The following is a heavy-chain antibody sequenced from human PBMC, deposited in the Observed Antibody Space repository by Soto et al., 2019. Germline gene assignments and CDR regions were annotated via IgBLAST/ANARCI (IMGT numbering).Heavy chain of an antibody. V-gene: IGHV3-11*05. CDR2: ISSSTSHT. CDR3: ARGRGAAADYFDF. J-gene: IGHJ4*02. D-gene: IGHD6-13*01. Sequence: MTWIRQAPGKGLEWVSYISSSTSHTNYADSVKGRFTISRDNAKNSLFLKMNSLRAEDTDVYYCARGRGAAADYFDFWGQGTLVTVSS.